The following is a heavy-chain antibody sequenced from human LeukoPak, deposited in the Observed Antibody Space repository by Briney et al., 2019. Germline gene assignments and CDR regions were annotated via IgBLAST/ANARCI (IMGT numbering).Heavy chain of an antibody. CDR3: VRDRPEPLKVSGMGYYGMDV. CDR2: ISHGDIT. Sequence: PGESLRLSCAASGFTFSSSAMSWVRQAPGKGLEWVTSISHGDITHYADSVKGRFTFSKDNSKDMVYLQMNSLRAEDTAVYYCVRDRPEPLKVSGMGYYGMDVWGQGTTVTVSS. CDR1: GFTFSSSA. J-gene: IGHJ6*02. D-gene: IGHD6-19*01. V-gene: IGHV3-23*01.